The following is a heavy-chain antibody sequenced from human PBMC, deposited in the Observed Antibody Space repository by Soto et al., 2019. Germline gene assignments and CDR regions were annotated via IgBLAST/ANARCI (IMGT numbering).Heavy chain of an antibody. CDR3: ARDRAVRGLITLYGMDV. J-gene: IGHJ6*02. V-gene: IGHV1-3*01. D-gene: IGHD3-10*01. CDR1: GYTFTSYA. Sequence: ASVKVSCKASGYTFTSYAMHWVRQAPGQRLEWMGWVNAGNGNTKHSQKFQGRVTITRDTPASTAYMELSSLRSEDTAVYYCARDRAVRGLITLYGMDVWGQGTTVTVSS. CDR2: VNAGNGNT.